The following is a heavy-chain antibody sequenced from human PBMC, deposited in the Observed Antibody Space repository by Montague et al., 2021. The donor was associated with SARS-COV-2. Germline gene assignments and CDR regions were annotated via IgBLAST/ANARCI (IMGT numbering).Heavy chain of an antibody. CDR3: AREIFSSAWSPFDY. CDR2: NT. J-gene: IGHJ4*02. D-gene: IGHD6-19*01. Sequence: NTKYGKNFQGRFTMTTDTSTSTAYMELSSLRADDTAVYYCAREIFSSAWSPFDYWGQGTLVTVSS. V-gene: IGHV1-18*01.